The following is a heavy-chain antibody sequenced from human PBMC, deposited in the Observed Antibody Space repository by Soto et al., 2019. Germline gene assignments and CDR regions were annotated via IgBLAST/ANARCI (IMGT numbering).Heavy chain of an antibody. D-gene: IGHD1-1*01. CDR1: GFTFDDYA. CDR2: ISWNSGSI. CDR3: AKENTRNWNDPYYYYYYMDV. J-gene: IGHJ6*03. Sequence: EVQLVESGGGLVQPGRSLRLSCAASGFTFDDYAMHWVRQAPGKGLEWVSGISWNSGSIGYADSVKGRFTISRDNAKNSLYLQMNSLRAEDTALYYCAKENTRNWNDPYYYYYYMDVWGKGTTVTVSS. V-gene: IGHV3-9*01.